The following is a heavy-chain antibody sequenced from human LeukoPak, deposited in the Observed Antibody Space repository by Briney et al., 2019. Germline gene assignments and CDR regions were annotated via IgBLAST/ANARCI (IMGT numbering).Heavy chain of an antibody. J-gene: IGHJ4*02. D-gene: IGHD2-8*02. Sequence: SETLSLTCTVSGGSISSGGYYWSWIRQHPGKGLEWIGYIYYSGSTNYNPSLKSRVTISVDTSKNQFSLKLSSVTAADTAVYYCAKDRLPDGVWPLDYWGQGTLVTVSS. V-gene: IGHV4-61*08. CDR3: AKDRLPDGVWPLDY. CDR2: IYYSGST. CDR1: GGSISSGGYY.